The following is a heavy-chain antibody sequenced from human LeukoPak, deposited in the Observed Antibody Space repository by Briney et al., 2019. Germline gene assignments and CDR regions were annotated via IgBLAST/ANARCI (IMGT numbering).Heavy chain of an antibody. CDR3: AKEGGLQYYFDY. CDR1: AFTVSSNY. Sequence: PGGSLRLSCAASAFTVSSNYMSWVRQAPGKGLEWVSVISGSGGSTYYADSVKGRFTISRDNSKNTLYLQMNSLRAEDTAVYYCAKEGGLQYYFDYWGQGTLVTVSS. V-gene: IGHV3-23*01. D-gene: IGHD4-11*01. J-gene: IGHJ4*02. CDR2: ISGSGGST.